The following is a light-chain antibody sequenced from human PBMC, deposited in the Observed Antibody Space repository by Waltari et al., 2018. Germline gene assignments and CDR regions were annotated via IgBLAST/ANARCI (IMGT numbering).Light chain of an antibody. CDR3: QQRRNWPLT. Sequence: EIVLTQSPATLSLSPGERATLSCRASQSVDIYLAWYQQRPGQAPRPLIYDTSNRATDIPARFSGSGSETDFSLTISSLEPEDFAVYYCQQRRNWPLTFGGGTKVEIK. CDR1: QSVDIY. J-gene: IGKJ4*01. V-gene: IGKV3-11*01. CDR2: DTS.